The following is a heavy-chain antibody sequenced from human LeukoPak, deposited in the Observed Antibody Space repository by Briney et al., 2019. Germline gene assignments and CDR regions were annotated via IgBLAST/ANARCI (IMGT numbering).Heavy chain of an antibody. CDR2: IYPDDSET. CDR1: GYNFTNYW. Sequence: GESLKISCKASGYNFTNYWIGWMRQMSGKGLEWMGVIYPDDSETKYSPSFQGQVTISADRSISTAYLQWNSLRASDTAMYYCASLQLGDCRSGRCVSGGGFDVWGLGTMVRVSS. V-gene: IGHV5-51*01. CDR3: ASLQLGDCRSGRCVSGGGFDV. D-gene: IGHD2-2*03. J-gene: IGHJ3*01.